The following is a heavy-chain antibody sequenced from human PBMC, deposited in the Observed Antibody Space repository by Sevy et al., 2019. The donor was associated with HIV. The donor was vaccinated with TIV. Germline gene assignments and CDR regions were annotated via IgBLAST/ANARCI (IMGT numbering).Heavy chain of an antibody. D-gene: IGHD3-22*01. V-gene: IGHV1-24*01. CDR3: ATELSSSGPRDY. Sequence: ASVKLSCKVSGYTLTELSMHWVRQAPGKGLEWMGGFDPEDGETIYAQKFQGRVTMSEDTSTDTAYMELSSLRSEDTAVYYCATELSSSGPRDYWGQGTLVTVSS. J-gene: IGHJ4*02. CDR1: GYTLTELS. CDR2: FDPEDGET.